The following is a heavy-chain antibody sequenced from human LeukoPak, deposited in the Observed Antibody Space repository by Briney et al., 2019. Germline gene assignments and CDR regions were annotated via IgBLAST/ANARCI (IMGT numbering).Heavy chain of an antibody. Sequence: GGSLRLSCAVSGFTFNTYVMSWVRQAPGKGLEWVSAISGSGGGTHYVASVKGRFTISRDNSRNTLYLQMNSLRAEDTAVYYCATVYSSSPLRPMDVWGQGTTVTVSS. CDR3: ATVYSSSPLRPMDV. CDR1: GFTFNTYV. D-gene: IGHD2-2*01. V-gene: IGHV3-23*01. J-gene: IGHJ6*02. CDR2: ISGSGGGT.